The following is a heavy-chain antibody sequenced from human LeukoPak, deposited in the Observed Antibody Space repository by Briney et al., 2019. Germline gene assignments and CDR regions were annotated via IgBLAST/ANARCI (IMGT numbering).Heavy chain of an antibody. CDR3: ARDNAAMGPFDY. CDR2: ISYDGSNK. Sequence: GGSLRLSCAASGFTFSSYAMHWVRQAPGKGLEWVAVISYDGSNKYYADSVKGRFTISRDNSKNTLYLQMNSLRAEDTAVYYCARDNAAMGPFDYWGQGTLVTVSS. V-gene: IGHV3-30*04. J-gene: IGHJ4*02. CDR1: GFTFSSYA. D-gene: IGHD5-18*01.